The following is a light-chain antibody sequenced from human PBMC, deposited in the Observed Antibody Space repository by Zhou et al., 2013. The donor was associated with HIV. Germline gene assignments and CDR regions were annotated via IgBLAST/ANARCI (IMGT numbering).Light chain of an antibody. CDR3: QQYNNWSLT. J-gene: IGKJ4*01. V-gene: IGKV3-15*01. CDR1: QSVSRN. CDR2: GAS. Sequence: EIVMTQSPATLSVSPGERATLSCRASQSVSRNLAWYQQKPGQAPRLLIYGASTRAIGIPARFSGSGSGTEFTLTISNMQSEDFAVYYCQQYNNWSLTFGGGTKVEIK.